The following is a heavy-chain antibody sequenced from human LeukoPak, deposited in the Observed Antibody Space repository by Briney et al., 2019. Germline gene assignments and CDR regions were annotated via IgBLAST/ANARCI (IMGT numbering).Heavy chain of an antibody. CDR1: GYTFTCYG. Sequence: GASVKVSCKASGYTFTCYGISWVRQAPGQGLEWMGWISAYNGNTNYAQKLQGRVTMTTDTSTSTAYMELRSLRSDDTAVYYCARVAYSSGWYPGNWFDPWGQGTLVTVSS. CDR2: ISAYNGNT. CDR3: ARVAYSSGWYPGNWFDP. J-gene: IGHJ5*02. V-gene: IGHV1-18*01. D-gene: IGHD6-19*01.